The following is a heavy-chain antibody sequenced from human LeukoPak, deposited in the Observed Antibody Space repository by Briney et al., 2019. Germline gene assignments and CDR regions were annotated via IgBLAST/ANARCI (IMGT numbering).Heavy chain of an antibody. CDR3: ARDGIAARTDPFDY. V-gene: IGHV1-69*05. D-gene: IGHD6-6*01. J-gene: IGHJ4*02. Sequence: EASVKVSCKASGGTFSSYAISWVRQAPGQGLEWMGRIIPIFGTANYAQKFQGRVTITTDESTSTAYMELSSLRSEDTAVYYCARDGIAARTDPFDYRGQGTLVTVSS. CDR1: GGTFSSYA. CDR2: IIPIFGTA.